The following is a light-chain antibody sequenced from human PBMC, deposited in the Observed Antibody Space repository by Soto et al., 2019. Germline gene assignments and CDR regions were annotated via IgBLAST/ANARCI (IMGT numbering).Light chain of an antibody. Sequence: QSALTRPASVSGSPGQTVIISCTGTSSDIGGSNYVSWYQQHPGRAPKLILFDVSTRPSKIPDRFSGSKSDNTASLTISGLQADDEADYYCSSYSSSSTLVLFGGGTKLTVL. V-gene: IGLV2-14*03. J-gene: IGLJ2*01. CDR2: DVS. CDR3: SSYSSSSTLVL. CDR1: SSDIGGSNY.